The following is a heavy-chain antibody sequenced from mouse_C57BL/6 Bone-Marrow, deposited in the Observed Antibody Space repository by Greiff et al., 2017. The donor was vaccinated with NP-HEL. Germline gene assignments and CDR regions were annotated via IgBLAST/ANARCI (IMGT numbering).Heavy chain of an antibody. Sequence: EVQLVESGGGLVQPKGSLKLSCAASGFSFNTYAMNWVRQAPGKGLEWVARIRSKSNNYATYYADSVKDRFTISRDDSESMLYLQMNNLKTEDPAMYYCVSGLRSYFDYWGQGTTLTVSS. CDR3: VSGLRSYFDY. D-gene: IGHD1-1*01. CDR1: GFSFNTYA. V-gene: IGHV10-1*01. CDR2: IRSKSNNYAT. J-gene: IGHJ2*01.